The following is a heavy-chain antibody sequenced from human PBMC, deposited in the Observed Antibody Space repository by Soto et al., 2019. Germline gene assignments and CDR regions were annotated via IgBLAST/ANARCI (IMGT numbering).Heavy chain of an antibody. V-gene: IGHV3-21*01. CDR3: ARFMVVEGYCSGGSCYAETYYYYGMDV. Sequence: GGSLRLSCAASGFTFSSYSMNWVRQAPGKGLEWVSSISSSSSYIYYADSVKGRFTISRDNAKNSLYLQMNSLRAEDTAVYYCARFMVVEGYCSGGSCYAETYYYYGMDVWGQGTTVTVSS. J-gene: IGHJ6*02. D-gene: IGHD2-15*01. CDR1: GFTFSSYS. CDR2: ISSSSSYI.